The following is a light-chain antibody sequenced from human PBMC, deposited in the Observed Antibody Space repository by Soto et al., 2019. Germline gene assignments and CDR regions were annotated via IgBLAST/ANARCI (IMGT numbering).Light chain of an antibody. CDR1: SSNIGAGYD. V-gene: IGLV1-40*01. Sequence: VLTQPPSVSGAPGQRVTISCTGSSSNIGAGYDVHWYQQLPGTAPKLLIYGNSNRPSGVPDRFSGSKSGTSASLAITGLQAEDEADYYCQSYDSSLSGDVFGTGTKLTVL. CDR3: QSYDSSLSGDV. CDR2: GNS. J-gene: IGLJ1*01.